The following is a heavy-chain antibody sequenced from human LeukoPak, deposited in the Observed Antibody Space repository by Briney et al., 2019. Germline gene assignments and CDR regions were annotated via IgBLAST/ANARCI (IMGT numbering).Heavy chain of an antibody. J-gene: IGHJ4*02. V-gene: IGHV3-23*01. CDR3: ARDRAWNYFDY. CDR2: ISNNGGYI. D-gene: IGHD3-3*01. Sequence: GGSLRLSCAASGFTFSSSAMSWVRQAPGKGLEWVSAISNNGGYIYYADSVQGRFTISRDNSKNTLYLQMDSLRAEDTAVYYCARDRAWNYFDYWGQGTLVTVSS. CDR1: GFTFSSSA.